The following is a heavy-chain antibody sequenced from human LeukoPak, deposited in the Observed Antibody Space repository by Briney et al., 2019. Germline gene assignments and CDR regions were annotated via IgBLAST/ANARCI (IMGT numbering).Heavy chain of an antibody. Sequence: GRSLRLSCAASGFTFSSYGMHWVRQAPGKGLEWVAVISYDGSNKYYADSVKGRFTISRDNSKNTLYLQMNSLRAEDTAVYYCARGPGTRGTMVRGKGIWYFDLWGRGTLVTVSS. D-gene: IGHD3-10*01. J-gene: IGHJ2*01. V-gene: IGHV3-30*03. CDR1: GFTFSSYG. CDR3: ARGPGTRGTMVRGKGIWYFDL. CDR2: ISYDGSNK.